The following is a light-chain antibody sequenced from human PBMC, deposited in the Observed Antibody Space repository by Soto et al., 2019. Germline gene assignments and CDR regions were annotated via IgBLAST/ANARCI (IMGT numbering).Light chain of an antibody. CDR1: SSDVGGYNY. J-gene: IGLJ1*01. V-gene: IGLV2-14*01. Sequence: QSALTQPASVSGSPGQSITISCTGTSSDVGGYNYVSWYQQHPGEAPKLMIYEVSNQPSVVSNRFSGSKSGNTASLTISGLQAEDEADYYCSSYTSSDTYVFGTGTKVTVL. CDR2: EVS. CDR3: SSYTSSDTYV.